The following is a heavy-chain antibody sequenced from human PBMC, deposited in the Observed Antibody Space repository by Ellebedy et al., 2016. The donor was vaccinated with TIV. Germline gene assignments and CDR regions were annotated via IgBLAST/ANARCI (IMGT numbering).Heavy chain of an antibody. J-gene: IGHJ3*02. CDR3: ARDMAWGNERVNDALDI. CDR1: GFTFSPYS. CDR2: ISGSSLTT. Sequence: GESLKISCAASGFTFSPYSMNWVRQAPGKGLEWVSYISGSSLTTFYADSVKGRFTISRDNAESSLYLQMSSLRVDDTAMYYCARDMAWGNERVNDALDIWGQGTMVTVSP. D-gene: IGHD7-27*01. V-gene: IGHV3-48*04.